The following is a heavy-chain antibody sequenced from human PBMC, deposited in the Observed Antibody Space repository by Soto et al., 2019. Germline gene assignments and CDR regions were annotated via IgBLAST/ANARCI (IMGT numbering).Heavy chain of an antibody. J-gene: IGHJ6*02. V-gene: IGHV3-30-3*01. CDR3: ARGDREDILVVVGARPGEYGIDI. Sequence: GGSLRLSCGASGFTFRNYAMHWVRQAPGKGLECLAVIAYDGSNAFYRDSVKGRFTISRDNSKNTLYLHMNSLRSEDTGVYYCARGDREDILVVVGARPGEYGIDIWGQGTTVTVSS. CDR2: IAYDGSNA. CDR1: GFTFRNYA. D-gene: IGHD2-15*01.